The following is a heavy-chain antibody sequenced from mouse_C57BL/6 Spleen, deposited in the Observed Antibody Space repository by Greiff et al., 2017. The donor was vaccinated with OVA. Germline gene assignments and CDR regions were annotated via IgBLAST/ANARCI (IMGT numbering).Heavy chain of an antibody. CDR2: INPSNGGT. CDR3: ARSITTVPYFDY. Sequence: QVQLQQSGTELVKPGASVKLSCKASGYTFTSYWMHWVKQRPGQGLEWIGNINPSNGGTNYNEKFKSKATLTVDKSSSTAYMQLSSLTSEDSAVYYCARSITTVPYFDYWGQGTTLTVSS. V-gene: IGHV1-53*01. D-gene: IGHD1-1*01. CDR1: GYTFTSYW. J-gene: IGHJ2*01.